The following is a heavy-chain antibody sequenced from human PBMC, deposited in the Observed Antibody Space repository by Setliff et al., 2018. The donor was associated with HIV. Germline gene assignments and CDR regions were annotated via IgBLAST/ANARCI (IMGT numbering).Heavy chain of an antibody. CDR1: GFTFDDYT. CDR3: VKNIGGYSSSSVFDY. Sequence: RLSCAASGFTFDDYTMHWVRQAPGKGLEWVSIISWDGGNTYYADSVKGRFTISRDNSKNSLYLQMNSLRTEDTALYYCVKNIGGYSSSSVFDYWGQGTLVTVSS. V-gene: IGHV3-43*01. CDR2: ISWDGGNT. J-gene: IGHJ4*02. D-gene: IGHD6-6*01.